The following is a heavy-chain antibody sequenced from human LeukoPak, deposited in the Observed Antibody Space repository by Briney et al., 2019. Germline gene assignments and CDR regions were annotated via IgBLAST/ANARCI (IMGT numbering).Heavy chain of an antibody. J-gene: IGHJ4*02. D-gene: IGHD3-10*01. CDR3: ATTGGSESYYSPFDY. CDR2: ICGSGST. CDR1: GGSLISYY. Sequence: PSETLSLTCTVSGGSLISYYWSWIRQPPGKGLEGIGYICGSGSTSDNPSLKSRVTISLDTSKNQFFLKLSSVTSTDTAVYYCATTGGSESYYSPFDYWGQGTLVTVSS. V-gene: IGHV4-59*01.